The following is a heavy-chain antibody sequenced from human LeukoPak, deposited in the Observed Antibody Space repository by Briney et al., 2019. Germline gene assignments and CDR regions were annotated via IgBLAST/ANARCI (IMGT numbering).Heavy chain of an antibody. CDR3: AREADTRYGMDV. Sequence: SETLSLTCAVYGGAFSGYYWSWIRQPPGKGLEWIGEINHSGSTNYNPSLKSRVTISVDTSKNQFSLKLSSVTAADTAVYYCAREADTRYGMDVWGQGTTVTVSS. CDR2: INHSGST. D-gene: IGHD3-3*01. J-gene: IGHJ6*02. V-gene: IGHV4-34*01. CDR1: GGAFSGYY.